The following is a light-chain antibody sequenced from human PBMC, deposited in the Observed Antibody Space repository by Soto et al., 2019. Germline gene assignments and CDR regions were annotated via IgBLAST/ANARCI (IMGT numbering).Light chain of an antibody. J-gene: IGKJ5*01. CDR1: QSVSNNY. Sequence: EVVLTQSPGTLSLSPGERATLSCRASQSVSNNYLAWYQQKPGQAPRLLIYGASNRATGIPDRFSGSGSGTDFTLTISSLEPEDFAVYYCQQRRNWRMVTFGQGTRLEIK. V-gene: IGKV3D-20*02. CDR3: QQRRNWRMVT. CDR2: GAS.